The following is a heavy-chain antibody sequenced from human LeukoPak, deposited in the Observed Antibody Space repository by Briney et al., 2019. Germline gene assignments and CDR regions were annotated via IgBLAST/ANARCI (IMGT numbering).Heavy chain of an antibody. CDR3: ARVHSSGYQ. J-gene: IGHJ4*02. CDR2: IYYSGST. Sequence: SETLSLTCAVYGGSFSGYYWSWIRQPPGKGLEWIGYIYYSGSTNYNPSLKSRVTISVDTSKNQFSLKLSSVTAADTAVYYCARVHSSGYQWGQGTLVTVSS. D-gene: IGHD3-22*01. CDR1: GGSFSGYY. V-gene: IGHV4-59*01.